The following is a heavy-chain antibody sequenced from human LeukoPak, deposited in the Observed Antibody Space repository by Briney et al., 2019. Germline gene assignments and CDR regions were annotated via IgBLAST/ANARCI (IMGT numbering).Heavy chain of an antibody. CDR1: GGSISSYY. CDR2: INHSGST. V-gene: IGHV4-34*01. CDR3: ARADCSSTSCYLDY. J-gene: IGHJ4*02. Sequence: ASETLSLTCTVSGGSISSYYWSWIRQPPGKGLEWIGEINHSGSTNYNPSLKSRVTISVDTSKNQFSLKLSSVTAADTAVYYCARADCSSTSCYLDYWGQGTLVTVSS. D-gene: IGHD2-2*01.